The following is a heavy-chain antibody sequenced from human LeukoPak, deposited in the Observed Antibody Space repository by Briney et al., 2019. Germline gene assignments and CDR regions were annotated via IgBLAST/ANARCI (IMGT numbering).Heavy chain of an antibody. CDR3: TSLLQQLDNFDY. J-gene: IGHJ4*02. CDR1: GFTFSNAW. Sequence: GSLRLSCAASGFTFSNAWMSWVRQAPGKGLEWVGRIKSKTDGGTTDYAAPVKGRFTISRDDSKNTLYLQMNSLKTEDTAVYYRTSLLQQLDNFDYWGQGTLVTVSS. CDR2: IKSKTDGGTT. V-gene: IGHV3-15*01. D-gene: IGHD6-13*01.